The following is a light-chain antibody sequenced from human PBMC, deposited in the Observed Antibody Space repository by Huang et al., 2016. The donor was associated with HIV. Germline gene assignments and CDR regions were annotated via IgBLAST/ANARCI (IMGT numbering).Light chain of an antibody. CDR2: LGS. J-gene: IGKJ4*01. CDR1: QSLLHSNGYNY. V-gene: IGKV2-28*01. CDR3: MQSLQTELT. Sequence: DIVMTQSPRSLPVTPGEPASISCRSSQSLLHSNGYNYLDWYLQKPGQSPQLLIYLGSNRASGVSDRFTGSGSGTDFTLRISRVEAEDVGIYYCMQSLQTELTFGGGTRVEI.